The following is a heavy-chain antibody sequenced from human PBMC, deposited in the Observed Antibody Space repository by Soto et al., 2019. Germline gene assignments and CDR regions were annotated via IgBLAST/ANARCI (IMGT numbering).Heavy chain of an antibody. D-gene: IGHD3-16*02. CDR2: INPSGGST. Sequence: GASVKVSCKASGYTFTSYYMHWVRQAPGQGLEWMGIINPSGGSTSYAQKFQGRVTMTRDTSTSTVYMELSSLRSEDTAVYYCARASLRLGELSLYSYWRQGTLVTVSS. CDR3: ARASLRLGELSLYSY. V-gene: IGHV1-46*01. J-gene: IGHJ4*02. CDR1: GYTFTSYY.